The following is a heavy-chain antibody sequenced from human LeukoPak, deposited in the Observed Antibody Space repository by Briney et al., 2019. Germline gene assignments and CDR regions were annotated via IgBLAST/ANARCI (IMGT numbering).Heavy chain of an antibody. CDR3: ARLPGYSYGVH. CDR1: GGSISSYY. CDR2: IYYSGST. J-gene: IGHJ4*02. D-gene: IGHD5-18*01. V-gene: IGHV4-59*01. Sequence: SETLSLTCTVSGGSISSYYWSWIRQPPGKGLEWIGYIYYSGSTNYNPSLKSRVTISVDTSKNQFSLKLSSVTAADTAVYYCARLPGYSYGVHWGQGTLVTVSS.